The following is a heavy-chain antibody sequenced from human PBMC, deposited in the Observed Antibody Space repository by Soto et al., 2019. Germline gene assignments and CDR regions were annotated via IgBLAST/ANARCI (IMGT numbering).Heavy chain of an antibody. CDR1: GGSISSSSYY. CDR2: IYYSGST. V-gene: IGHV4-39*02. D-gene: IGHD1-7*01. Sequence: QLQLQESGPGLVKPSETLSLTCTVSGGSISSSSYYWGWIRQPPGKGLEWIGSIYYSGSTYYNPSLKSRVTISVDTSKNQFSLKLSSVTAADTAVYYCAREEGTEQDGDAFDIWGQGTMVTVPS. J-gene: IGHJ3*02. CDR3: AREEGTEQDGDAFDI.